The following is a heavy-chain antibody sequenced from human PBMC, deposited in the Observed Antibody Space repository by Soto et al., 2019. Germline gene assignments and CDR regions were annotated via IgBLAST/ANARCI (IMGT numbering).Heavy chain of an antibody. V-gene: IGHV4-4*07. CDR2: IYTKERT. CDR1: CGSITNYY. D-gene: IGHD3-16*01. Sequence: SETLSLTCTFSCGSITNYYWSWIRQPAGKGLEWIGRIYTKERTNYNLSFRNRVTMSVDTSKNQFSLKLDAVTAADTAVYYCARDDYKDGGNNWFDPWGQGTLVTVSS. CDR3: ARDDYKDGGNNWFDP. J-gene: IGHJ5*02.